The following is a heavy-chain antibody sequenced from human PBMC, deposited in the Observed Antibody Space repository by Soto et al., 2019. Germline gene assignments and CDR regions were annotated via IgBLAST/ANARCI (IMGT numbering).Heavy chain of an antibody. Sequence: QVQLVESGGGVVQPGRSLRLSCAASGFTFSSYGMHWVRQAPGKGLEWVAVIWYDGSNKYYADSVKGRFTISRDNSKNTLDLQMNSLEAEDTAVYYCASPYGSGDIWGQGTMVTVSS. CDR1: GFTFSSYG. D-gene: IGHD3-10*01. J-gene: IGHJ3*02. CDR3: ASPYGSGDI. V-gene: IGHV3-33*01. CDR2: IWYDGSNK.